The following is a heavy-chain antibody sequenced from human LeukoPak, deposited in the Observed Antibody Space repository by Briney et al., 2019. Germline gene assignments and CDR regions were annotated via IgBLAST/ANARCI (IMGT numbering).Heavy chain of an antibody. J-gene: IGHJ5*02. CDR3: ENPLIGDIFVIQFAP. CDR1: RFTISCLH. V-gene: IGHV3-23*01. Sequence: GGSVRFTGSASRFTISCLHLRRERQAPGKGLKWVSGISGSGVSTYYTDSVKGRFTVSRDNSKNTMFLQMNSLRAEDTAVYYCENPLIGDIFVIQFAPWGQGTLVTVSS. CDR2: ISGSGVST. D-gene: IGHD2-21*01.